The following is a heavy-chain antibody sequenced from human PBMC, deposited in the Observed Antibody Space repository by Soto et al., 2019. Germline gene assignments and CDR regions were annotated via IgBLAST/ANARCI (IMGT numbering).Heavy chain of an antibody. Sequence: GGSLRLSCAASGFTFSSYSMNWVRQAPGKGLEWVSYISSSSSTIYYADSVKGRFTISRDNAKNSLYLQMNSLRAEDTAVYYCASNDDFWSGYFDYWGQGTLVTVSS. J-gene: IGHJ4*02. CDR2: ISSSSSTI. CDR1: GFTFSSYS. CDR3: ASNDDFWSGYFDY. D-gene: IGHD3-3*01. V-gene: IGHV3-48*01.